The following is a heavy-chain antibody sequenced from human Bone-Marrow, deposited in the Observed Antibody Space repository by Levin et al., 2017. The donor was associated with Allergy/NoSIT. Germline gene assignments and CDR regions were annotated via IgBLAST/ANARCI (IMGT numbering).Heavy chain of an antibody. Sequence: PGESLKISCVVSGFTFDDHAMHWVRQGPGRGLEWVSAITWNSVDVAYADSVKGRFTISRDNAKNSLYLEMKDLRPEDTAVYYCARDMIAARPYYGMDVWGRGTAVTVFS. V-gene: IGHV3-9*01. J-gene: IGHJ6*02. D-gene: IGHD3-22*01. CDR3: ARDMIAARPYYGMDV. CDR2: ITWNSVDV. CDR1: GFTFDDHA.